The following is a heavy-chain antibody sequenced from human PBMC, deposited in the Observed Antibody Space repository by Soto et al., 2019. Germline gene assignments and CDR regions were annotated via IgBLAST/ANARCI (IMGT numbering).Heavy chain of an antibody. J-gene: IGHJ4*02. CDR2: ISAYNGTT. CDR3: ASDPPPPDY. CDR1: GYNFASYA. V-gene: IGHV1-18*01. Sequence: QVQLVQSGAEVKKPGASVKVSCKASGYNFASYAISWMRQDRGQGLEWMGWISAYNGTTIYAQKLNGRVTMTTDTSTSTAYMALRSLRSEATAVYYCASDPPPPDYGGQGTLVTVSS.